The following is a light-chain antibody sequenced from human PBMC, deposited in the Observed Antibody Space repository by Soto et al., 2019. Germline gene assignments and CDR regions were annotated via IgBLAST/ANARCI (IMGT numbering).Light chain of an antibody. CDR1: QTISSW. J-gene: IGKJ1*01. V-gene: IGKV1-5*03. CDR2: KAS. CDR3: QLYNSYSGA. Sequence: DIQMTQCPSTLSGSVGDRVTITCRASQTISSWLPWYQQKPGKAPKLLIYKASTLKSGVPSRFSGSLTGTGFTLTISSLQPDDFAAYYYQLYNSYSGALGQVTEVDIK.